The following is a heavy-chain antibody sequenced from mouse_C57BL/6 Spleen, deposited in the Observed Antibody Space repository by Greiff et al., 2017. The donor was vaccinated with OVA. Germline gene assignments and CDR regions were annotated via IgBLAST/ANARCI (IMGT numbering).Heavy chain of an antibody. V-gene: IGHV1-9*01. CDR2: ILPGSGST. J-gene: IGHJ3*01. Sequence: QVQLKQSGAELMKPGASVKLSCKASGYTFTGYWIEWVKQRPGHGLEWIGEILPGSGSTNYNEKFKGKATFTADKSSNTAYLQLSSLTTADCVICFCARGYDFVSSSAWFAYWGQGTLVTVSA. CDR3: ARGYDFVSSSAWFAY. CDR1: GYTFTGYW. D-gene: IGHD1-1*01.